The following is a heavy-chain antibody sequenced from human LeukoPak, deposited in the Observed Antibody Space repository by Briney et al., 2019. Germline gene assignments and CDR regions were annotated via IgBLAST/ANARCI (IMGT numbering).Heavy chain of an antibody. CDR2: INHSGST. CDR3: ARQPWIQLWPLSFDY. V-gene: IGHV4-34*01. D-gene: IGHD5-18*01. J-gene: IGHJ4*02. Sequence: SETLSLTCAVYGGSFSGYYWSWIRQPPGKGLEWVGEINHSGSTNYNPSLKSRVTISVDTSKNQFSLKLSSVTAADTAVYYCARQPWIQLWPLSFDYWGQGTLVTVSS. CDR1: GGSFSGYY.